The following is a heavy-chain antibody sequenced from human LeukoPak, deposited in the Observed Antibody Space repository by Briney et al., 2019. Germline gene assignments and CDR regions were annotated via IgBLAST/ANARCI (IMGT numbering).Heavy chain of an antibody. V-gene: IGHV4-39*07. D-gene: IGHD6-13*01. J-gene: IGHJ4*02. CDR3: AREDAAAGTLDY. CDR2: MYYSGST. CDR1: GGSISSSSYY. Sequence: SETLSLTCTVSGGSISSSSYYWGWIRQPPGKGLEWIGSMYYSGSTYYNPPLKSRATISVDTSKNQFSLKLSSVTAADTAVYYCAREDAAAGTLDYWGQGTLVTVSS.